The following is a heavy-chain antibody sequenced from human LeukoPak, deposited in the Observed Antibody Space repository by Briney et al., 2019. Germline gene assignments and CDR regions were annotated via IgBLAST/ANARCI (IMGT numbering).Heavy chain of an antibody. D-gene: IGHD2-15*01. CDR2: ISSDSSYI. CDR3: ARGSPNDALDI. CDR1: GFTFSSYS. V-gene: IGHV3-21*01. J-gene: IGHJ3*02. Sequence: GGSLRLSCVASGFTFSSYSVNWVRQAPGKGLEWVSSISSDSSYIYDADSLKGRFTISRDNAKNSLYLQMNRLRAEDTALYYCARGSPNDALDIWGQGTMVTVSS.